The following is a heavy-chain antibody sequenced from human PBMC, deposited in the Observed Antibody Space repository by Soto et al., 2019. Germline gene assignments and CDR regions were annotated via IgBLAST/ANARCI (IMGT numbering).Heavy chain of an antibody. CDR3: AKGNWCDY. D-gene: IGHD1-1*01. CDR2: ISGSGDSA. J-gene: IGHJ4*02. CDR1: GFTFNHYA. Sequence: GGSLRLSCAASGFTFNHYAMTWVRQAPGKGLEWVSGISGSGDSAYYADSVKGRFTISRDNSKNTVYLQMNSLRAEDTAVYYCAKGNWCDYWGQGTRVTVSS. V-gene: IGHV3-23*01.